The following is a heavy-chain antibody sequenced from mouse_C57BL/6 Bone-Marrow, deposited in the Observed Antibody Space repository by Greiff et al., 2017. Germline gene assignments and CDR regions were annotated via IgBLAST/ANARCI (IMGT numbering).Heavy chain of an antibody. CDR3: ARCGYYSWFAY. D-gene: IGHD2-3*01. J-gene: IGHJ3*01. V-gene: IGHV1-69*01. CDR1: GYTFTSYW. CDR2: IDPSDSYT. Sequence: QVQLQQPGAELVMPGASVKLSCKASGYTFTSYWVHWVKQRPGQGLEWIGEIDPSDSYTNYNQKFKGKSTLTVDKSSSTAYMQLSSLTSEDSAVYYCARCGYYSWFAYWGQGTLVTVSA.